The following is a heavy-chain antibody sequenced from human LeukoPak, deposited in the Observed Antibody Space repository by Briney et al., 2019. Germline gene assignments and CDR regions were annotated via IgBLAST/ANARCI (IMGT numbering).Heavy chain of an antibody. CDR1: GGSISSYY. CDR3: ARGLRYDYVWGSYRYSPYGMDV. CDR2: IYYSGST. Sequence: PSETLSLTCTGYGGSISSYYWSWIRQPPGKGLEWIGYIYYSGSTNYNPSRNSRATISVNTSKNQFPLKLSSVTAADTAVYYCARGLRYDYVWGSYRYSPYGMDVWGQGTTVTVSS. V-gene: IGHV4-59*01. J-gene: IGHJ6*02. D-gene: IGHD3-16*02.